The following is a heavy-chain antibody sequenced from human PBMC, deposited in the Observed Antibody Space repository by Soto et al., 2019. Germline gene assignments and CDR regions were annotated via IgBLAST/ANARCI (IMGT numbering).Heavy chain of an antibody. D-gene: IGHD3-22*01. V-gene: IGHV1-69*13. CDR1: GGTFSSYA. CDR2: IIPIFGTA. CDR3: ARGLDSSGYYEGAFDI. Sequence: SVKVSCKASGGTFSSYAISWVRQAPGQGLEWMGGIIPIFGTANYAQKFQGRVTITADESTSTAYMELSSLRSEDAAVYYCARGLDSSGYYEGAFDIWGQGTMVTV. J-gene: IGHJ3*02.